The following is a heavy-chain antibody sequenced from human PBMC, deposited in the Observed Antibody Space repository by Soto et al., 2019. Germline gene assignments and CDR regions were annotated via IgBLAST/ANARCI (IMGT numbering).Heavy chain of an antibody. V-gene: IGHV1-18*01. D-gene: IGHD2-15*01. CDR3: AKDAREAAPSDV. Sequence: ASVKVSCKASGYAFTSYGFNWVRRAPRQGLAWVGWMSTYNENKVYAQKLQGRVAMTMDTATSTAYLDMGPIRSDDTAVYYCAKDAREAAPSDVWGQGTMVTVSS. CDR1: GYAFTSYG. J-gene: IGHJ3*01. CDR2: MSTYNENK.